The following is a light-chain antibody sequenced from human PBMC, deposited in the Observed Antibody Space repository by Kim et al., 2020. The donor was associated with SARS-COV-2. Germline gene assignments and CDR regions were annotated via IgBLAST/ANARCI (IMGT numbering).Light chain of an antibody. CDR3: TSYTSRATYV. J-gene: IGLJ1*01. CDR2: EVT. CDR1: SSDVGRYSR. Sequence: GQSVTISCTGTSSDVGRYSRVSWYQQPPGTAPKLLIYEVTNRPSGVPDRFSGSKSDNTASLTISGLQVEDEADYYCTSYTSRATYVFGTGTKVTVL. V-gene: IGLV2-18*02.